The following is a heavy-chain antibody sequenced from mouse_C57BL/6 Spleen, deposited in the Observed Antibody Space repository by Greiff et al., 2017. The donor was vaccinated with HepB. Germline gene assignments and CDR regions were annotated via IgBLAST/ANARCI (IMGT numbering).Heavy chain of an antibody. Sequence: VKLVESGAELVKPGASVKISCKASGYAFSSYWMNWVKQRPGKGLEWIGQIYPGDGDTNYNGKFKGKATLTADKSSSTAYMQLSSLTSEDSAVYFCARSDYDGAWFAYWGQGTLVTVSA. CDR3: ARSDYDGAWFAY. CDR2: IYPGDGDT. J-gene: IGHJ3*01. V-gene: IGHV1-80*01. CDR1: GYAFSSYW. D-gene: IGHD2-4*01.